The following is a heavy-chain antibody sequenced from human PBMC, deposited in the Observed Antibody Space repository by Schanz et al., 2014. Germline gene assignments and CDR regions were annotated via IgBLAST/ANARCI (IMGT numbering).Heavy chain of an antibody. J-gene: IGHJ2*01. D-gene: IGHD1-1*01. CDR2: IYHTGST. CDR1: GGSFSGYY. CDR3: ARDTTWRLDL. V-gene: IGHV4-34*01. Sequence: QVQLQQWGAGLLKPSETLSLTCGVFGGSFSGYYWSWIRQPPGKGLEWIGEIYHTGSTNYNPSLKSRVPISVDTSKTQFSLTLTSLTAADTAVYYCARDTTWRLDLWGRGTLVTVSS.